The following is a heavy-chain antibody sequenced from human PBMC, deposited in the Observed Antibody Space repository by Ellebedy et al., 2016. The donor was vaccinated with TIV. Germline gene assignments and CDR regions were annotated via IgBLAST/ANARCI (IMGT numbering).Heavy chain of an antibody. V-gene: IGHV3-74*01. CDR3: ACWAGQERYQGPFDY. J-gene: IGHJ4*02. CDR2: INTDGSST. Sequence: GESLKISCVASGCTSRNYWMHWVGQAPGKGLVWVSHINTDGSSTSYADSVKGRFTISRDNARNTLYLQMNSLRVEDTAVYYCACWAGQERYQGPFDYWGQGILVIVS. CDR1: GCTSRNYW. D-gene: IGHD3-9*01.